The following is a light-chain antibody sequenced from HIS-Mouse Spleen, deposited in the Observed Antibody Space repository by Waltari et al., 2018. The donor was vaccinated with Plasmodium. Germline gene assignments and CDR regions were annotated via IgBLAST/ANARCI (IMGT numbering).Light chain of an antibody. CDR2: QGS. CDR3: QAWDSSTAV. V-gene: IGLV3-1*01. J-gene: IGLJ3*02. CDR1: KLGDKY. Sequence: SYELTQPPSVSVSPGQTASLPCSVDKLGDKYACWYQQKPGQSPVLVIYQGSKRPSGIPDGISGSNSGNTATLTISGTQAMDEADYYCQAWDSSTAVFGGGTKLTVL.